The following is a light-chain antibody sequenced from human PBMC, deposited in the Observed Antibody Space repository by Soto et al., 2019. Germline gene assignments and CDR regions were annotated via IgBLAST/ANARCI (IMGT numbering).Light chain of an antibody. J-gene: IGKJ2*02. CDR3: QQRGKWPST. V-gene: IGKV3-15*01. CDR2: DTS. CDR1: QSLTSN. Sequence: EIILTQSPATLYVSPGERATLSCRASQSLTSNLAWYQQRPGQAPRLLIYDTSTRATDIPARFSGSGSGTEFTLTIASLQSEDFAVYFCQQRGKWPSTFGPGTKVEMK.